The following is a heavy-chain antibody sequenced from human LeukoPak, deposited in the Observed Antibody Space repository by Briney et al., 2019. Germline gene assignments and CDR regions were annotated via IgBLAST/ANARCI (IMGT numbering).Heavy chain of an antibody. Sequence: PGRSLRLSCAASGFTFSSYGMHWVRQAPGKGLEWVAVIWYDGSNKYYADSVKGRFTISRDNSKNTLYLQMNSLRAEDTAVYYCVPTHGGPYFDYWGQGTLVTVSS. J-gene: IGHJ4*02. D-gene: IGHD3-16*01. CDR1: GFTFSSYG. CDR3: VPTHGGPYFDY. V-gene: IGHV3-33*01. CDR2: IWYDGSNK.